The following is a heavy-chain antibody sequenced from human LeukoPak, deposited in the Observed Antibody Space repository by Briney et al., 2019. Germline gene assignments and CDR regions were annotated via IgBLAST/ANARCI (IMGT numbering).Heavy chain of an antibody. J-gene: IGHJ3*02. CDR3: ARGSITVVPAFDI. CDR2: IYYSGAT. Sequence: PSETLSLTCTVSGGSIGAYYWSWIRQPPGKGLEWIACIYYSGATNYNPSLKSRGTISVDTSKNQFPLKLTSVTAADTAVYYCARGSITVVPAFDIWGQGTMVTVSS. CDR1: GGSIGAYY. D-gene: IGHD4-23*01. V-gene: IGHV4-59*12.